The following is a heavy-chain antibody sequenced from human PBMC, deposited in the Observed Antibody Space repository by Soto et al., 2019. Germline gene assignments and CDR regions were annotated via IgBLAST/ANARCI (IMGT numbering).Heavy chain of an antibody. V-gene: IGHV3-23*01. J-gene: IGHJ6*03. CDR1: GFTFSSYA. CDR3: ANVAEILEWFYYMDV. CDR2: ISGSGGST. Sequence: EVQLLESGGGLVQPGGSLRLSCAASGFTFSSYAMSWVRQAPGKGLEWVSAISGSGGSTYYANSVKGRFPISRDNSKNTLYLQMNSLRAEDTAVYYCANVAEILEWFYYMDVWGKGTTVTVSS. D-gene: IGHD3-3*01.